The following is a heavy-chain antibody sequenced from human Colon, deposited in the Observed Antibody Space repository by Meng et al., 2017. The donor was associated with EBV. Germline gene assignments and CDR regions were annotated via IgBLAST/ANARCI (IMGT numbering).Heavy chain of an antibody. Sequence: AQVVGSGGGSVQPGGSLRLACAAFGFTFSTYWMHWVRQVPGKGLIWVSRVEPDGTSTYYADSVRGRFTISRDNAKNTVYLQMNTLRAEDTAVYYCVRDRPSWTWGQGTLVTVSS. D-gene: IGHD3-3*01. V-gene: IGHV3-74*01. CDR3: VRDRPSWT. CDR1: GFTFSTYW. CDR2: VEPDGTST. J-gene: IGHJ5*02.